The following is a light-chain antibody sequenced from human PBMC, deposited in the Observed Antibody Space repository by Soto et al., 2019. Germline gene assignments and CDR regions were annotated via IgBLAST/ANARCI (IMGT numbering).Light chain of an antibody. CDR1: QSVGGNY. V-gene: IGKV3-20*01. CDR2: DVS. J-gene: IGKJ5*01. Sequence: EIVLTQGPGTLSLSPGERSTLSCMAIQSVGGNYLAWNQQKPGQAPRLLIYDVSIRATGIPARLSGSGYGKDFTLTISRLEPEDFAVYYCQHYRSSTITFGPVTRLEIK. CDR3: QHYRSSTIT.